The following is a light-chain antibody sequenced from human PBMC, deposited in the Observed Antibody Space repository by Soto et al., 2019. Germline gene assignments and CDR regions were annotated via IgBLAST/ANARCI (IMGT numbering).Light chain of an antibody. CDR2: GVS. CDR3: QQYVTSPYI. V-gene: IGKV3-20*01. Sequence: DIVLTQSPGTQSLSPGERATLSCRASQSISSSYLAWYQQKPGQAPRLLIHGVSTRATGIPDRFSGSGSGTDFTLTISRLEPEDFAVYYCQQYVTSPYIFGQGTKLEIK. CDR1: QSISSSY. J-gene: IGKJ2*01.